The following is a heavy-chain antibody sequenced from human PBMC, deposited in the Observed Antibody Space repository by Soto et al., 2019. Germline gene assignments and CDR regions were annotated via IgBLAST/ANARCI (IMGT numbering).Heavy chain of an antibody. J-gene: IGHJ4*02. CDR3: AKDQRWLQLPWDY. Sequence: PGGSLRLSCAASGFTFSSYGMHWVRQAPGKGLEWVAVISYDGSNKYYADSVKGRFTISRDNSKNTLYLQMNSLRAEDTAVYYCAKDQRWLQLPWDYWGQGTLVTVSS. CDR2: ISYDGSNK. V-gene: IGHV3-30*18. CDR1: GFTFSSYG. D-gene: IGHD5-12*01.